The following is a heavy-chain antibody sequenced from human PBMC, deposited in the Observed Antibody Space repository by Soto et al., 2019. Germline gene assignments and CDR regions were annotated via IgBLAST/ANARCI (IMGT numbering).Heavy chain of an antibody. D-gene: IGHD3-10*01. CDR2: INHSGST. CDR3: ARVRTYYYGSGSYAP. J-gene: IGHJ5*02. CDR1: GGSFSGYY. V-gene: IGHV4-34*01. Sequence: PSETLSLTCAVYGGSFSGYYWSWIRQPPGKGLEWIGEINHSGSTNYNPSLKSRVTISVDTSKNQFSLKLSSVTAADTAVYYCARVRTYYYGSGSYAPWGQGTLVTVSS.